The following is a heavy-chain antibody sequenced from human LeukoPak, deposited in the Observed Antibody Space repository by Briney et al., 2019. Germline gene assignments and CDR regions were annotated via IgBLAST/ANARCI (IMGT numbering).Heavy chain of an antibody. J-gene: IGHJ4*02. CDR1: GFTFSGSA. D-gene: IGHD3-22*01. CDR3: TRHVGPDSSGYLTDY. Sequence: PGGSLRLSCAASGFTFSGSAMHWVRQASGKGLEWVGRIRSKANSYATAYAASVKGRFTISRDDSKNTAYLQMNSLKSEEPAVYYCTRHVGPDSSGYLTDYWGQGTLVTVSS. V-gene: IGHV3-73*01. CDR2: IRSKANSYAT.